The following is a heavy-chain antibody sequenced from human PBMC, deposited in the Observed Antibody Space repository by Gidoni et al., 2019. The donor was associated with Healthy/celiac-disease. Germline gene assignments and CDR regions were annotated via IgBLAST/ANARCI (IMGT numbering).Heavy chain of an antibody. V-gene: IGHV3-30*01. CDR2: ISYDGSNK. CDR1: GFTFSSYA. J-gene: IGHJ4*02. D-gene: IGHD4-17*01. CDR3: ARESPYGDSSTLSYFDY. Sequence: QVQLVESGGGVVQPGRSLRLSCAASGFTFSSYAMHWVRQAPGKGLEWVAVISYDGSNKYYADSVKGRFTISRDNSKNTLYLQMNSLRAEDTAVYYCARESPYGDSSTLSYFDYWGQGTLVTVSS.